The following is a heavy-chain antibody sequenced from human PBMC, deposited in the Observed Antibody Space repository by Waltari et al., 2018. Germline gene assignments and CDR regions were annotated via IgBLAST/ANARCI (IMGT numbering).Heavy chain of an antibody. CDR1: GYTFTNYS. CDR3: ARDSSSSGKGDY. V-gene: IGHV1-46*01. J-gene: IGHJ4*02. CDR2: NNPSGSST. Sequence: QVQLVQSGAEVKKPGASVTVSCKASGYTFTNYSMHWVRQAPGQGLEWMEINNPSGSSTSYALKFEDRVTMTRDTSTSTVYMQLSSLKSEDTAIYYCARDSSSSGKGDYWGQGTLVTVSS. D-gene: IGHD6-6*01.